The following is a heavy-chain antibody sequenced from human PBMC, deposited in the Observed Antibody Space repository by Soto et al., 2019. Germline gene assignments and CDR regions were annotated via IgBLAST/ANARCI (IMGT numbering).Heavy chain of an antibody. D-gene: IGHD3-10*01. Sequence: GGSLRLSCAASGFTFSSYGMHWVRQAPGKGLEWVAVIWYDGSNKYYADSVKGRFTISRDNSKNTLYLQMNSLRAEDTAVYYCARDPRNDPNYNFDYWGQGTLVTVSS. CDR2: IWYDGSNK. J-gene: IGHJ4*02. CDR1: GFTFSSYG. CDR3: ARDPRNDPNYNFDY. V-gene: IGHV3-33*01.